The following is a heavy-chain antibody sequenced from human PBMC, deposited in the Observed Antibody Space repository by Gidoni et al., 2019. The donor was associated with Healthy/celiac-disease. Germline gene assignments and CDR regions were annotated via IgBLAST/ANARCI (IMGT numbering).Heavy chain of an antibody. J-gene: IGHJ4*02. V-gene: IGHV1-3*01. CDR2: INAGNGNT. Sequence: QVQLVQSGAEVKKPGASVKVSCKASGYTFTSYAMHWVRQAPGQRLEWMGWINAGNGNTKYSQKFQGRVTITRDTSASTAYMELSSLRSEDTAVYYCARDRETTVTTNSFDYWGQGTLVTVSS. CDR1: GYTFTSYA. CDR3: ARDRETTVTTNSFDY. D-gene: IGHD4-17*01.